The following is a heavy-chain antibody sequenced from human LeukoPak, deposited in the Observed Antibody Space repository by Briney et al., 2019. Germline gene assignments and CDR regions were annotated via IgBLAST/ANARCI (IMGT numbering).Heavy chain of an antibody. CDR3: AKVMVRGVIFHYYYGMDV. J-gene: IGHJ6*02. V-gene: IGHV3-23*01. CDR1: GFIFSSYA. Sequence: PGGSLRLSCAASGFIFSSYAMSWVRQAPGKGLEWVSAISGSGGSTYYADSVKGRFTISRDNSKNTLYLQMNSLRAEDTAVYYCAKVMVRGVIFHYYYGMDVWGQGTTVTVSS. CDR2: ISGSGGST. D-gene: IGHD3-10*01.